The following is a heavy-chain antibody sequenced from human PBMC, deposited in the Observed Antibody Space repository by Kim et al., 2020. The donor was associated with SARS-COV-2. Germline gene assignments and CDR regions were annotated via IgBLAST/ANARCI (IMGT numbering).Heavy chain of an antibody. Sequence: GGSLRLSCVGSGFTFDIYAMSWVRQAPGKGLEWVSDISGGGVNKFYADFVRCRFTISRDNSKNMLYLQMNSLRDEDTALYYCAKRVVMDDCNYHYYYGMDVWGQGTTVTVSS. CDR2: ISGGGVNK. CDR1: GFTFDIYA. D-gene: IGHD3-22*01. CDR3: AKRVVMDDCNYHYYYGMDV. V-gene: IGHV3-23*01. J-gene: IGHJ6*02.